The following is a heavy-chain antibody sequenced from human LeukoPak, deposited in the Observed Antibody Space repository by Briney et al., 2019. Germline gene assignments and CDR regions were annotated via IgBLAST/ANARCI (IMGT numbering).Heavy chain of an antibody. Sequence: SETLSLTCAVYGGSFSGYYWSWIRQPPGKGLEWIGSIYYSGSTYYNPSLKSRVTISVDTSKNQFSLKLSSVTAADTAVYYCARNGDIVVVVAAHNWFDPWGQGTLVTVSS. CDR3: ARNGDIVVVVAAHNWFDP. CDR1: GGSFSGYY. V-gene: IGHV4-34*01. CDR2: IYYSGST. J-gene: IGHJ5*02. D-gene: IGHD2-15*01.